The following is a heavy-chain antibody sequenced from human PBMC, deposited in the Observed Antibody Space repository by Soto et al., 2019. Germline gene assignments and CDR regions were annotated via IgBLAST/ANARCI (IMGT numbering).Heavy chain of an antibody. V-gene: IGHV1-18*01. D-gene: IGHD2-2*01. Sequence: ASVKVSCKASGYTFTSYGISWVRQAPGQGPEWMGWISAYNGNTNYAQKLQGRVPMTTDTSTSTAYMELRSLRSDDTAVYSCARLYCISTSCYLGMDVWGQGTTVTVSS. J-gene: IGHJ6*02. CDR3: ARLYCISTSCYLGMDV. CDR1: GYTFTSYG. CDR2: ISAYNGNT.